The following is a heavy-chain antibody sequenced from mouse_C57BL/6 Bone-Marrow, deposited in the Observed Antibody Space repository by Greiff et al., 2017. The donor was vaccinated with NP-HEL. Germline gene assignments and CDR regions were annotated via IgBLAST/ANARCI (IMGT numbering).Heavy chain of an antibody. V-gene: IGHV1-80*01. CDR3: ARGAY. CDR1: GYAFSNYW. J-gene: IGHJ3*01. Sequence: VQVVESGAELVKPGASVKISCKASGYAFSNYWMNWVKQRPGKGLEWIGQIYPGDGDTNYNGKFKDKATLTADKSSSTAYMQLSRLTADDSAGDFCARGAYWGQGTLVTVSA. CDR2: IYPGDGDT.